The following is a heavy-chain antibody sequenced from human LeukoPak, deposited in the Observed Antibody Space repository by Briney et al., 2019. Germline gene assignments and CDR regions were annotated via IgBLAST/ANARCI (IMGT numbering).Heavy chain of an antibody. CDR2: IYSGGST. D-gene: IGHD2/OR15-2a*01. V-gene: IGHV3-53*01. CDR3: AGSILTGAYFEY. Sequence: PGGSLRLSCAASGFTVNGHYVNWVGHAPGKRLEWVADIYSGGSTYYSDSVKGRFTISRENSKTTLYLQENSLRPEDAPVFYCAGSILTGAYFEYWGPGALVTVS. CDR1: GFTVNGHY. J-gene: IGHJ4*02.